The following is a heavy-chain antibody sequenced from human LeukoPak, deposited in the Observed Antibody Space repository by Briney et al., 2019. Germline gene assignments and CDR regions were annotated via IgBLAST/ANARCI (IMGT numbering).Heavy chain of an antibody. D-gene: IGHD6-6*01. Sequence: PSETLSLTCTVSGGSISSSSYYWGWIRQPPGKGLEWIGSIYYSGSTYYNPSLKSRVTISVDTSKNQFSLKLSSVTAADTAVYYCAREYSSSSRRRQNLNWFDPWGQGTLVTVSS. J-gene: IGHJ5*02. CDR1: GGSISSSSYY. CDR3: AREYSSSSRRRQNLNWFDP. V-gene: IGHV4-39*07. CDR2: IYYSGST.